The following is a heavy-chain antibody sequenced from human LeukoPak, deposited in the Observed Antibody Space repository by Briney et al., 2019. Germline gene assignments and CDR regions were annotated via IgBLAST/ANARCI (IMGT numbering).Heavy chain of an antibody. V-gene: IGHV1-18*01. J-gene: IGHJ4*02. Sequence: GASVKVSCKATGYTFTSYGISWVRQAPGQGLEWMGWISSNSDNTNYAQKFQGRVTMTTDTSTCTAYMELRSLRSDDTALYFCARDWGSIKVIADYWGQGTLVTVSS. CDR3: ARDWGSIKVIADY. D-gene: IGHD7-27*01. CDR2: ISSNSDNT. CDR1: GYTFTSYG.